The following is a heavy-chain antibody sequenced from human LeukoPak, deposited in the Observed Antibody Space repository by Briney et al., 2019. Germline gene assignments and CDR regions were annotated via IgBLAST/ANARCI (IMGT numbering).Heavy chain of an antibody. CDR1: GGTFSSYA. CDR3: ARVRCSGGSCYAAEDYYYGMDV. V-gene: IGHV1-69*06. J-gene: IGHJ6*02. D-gene: IGHD2-15*01. CDR2: IIPIFGTA. Sequence: GASVKVSCKASGGTFSSYAISWVRQAPGQGLEWMGGIIPIFGTANYAQKFQGRVTITADKSTSTAYMELSSLRSEDTAVYYCARVRCSGGSCYAAEDYYYGMDVWGQGTTVTVSS.